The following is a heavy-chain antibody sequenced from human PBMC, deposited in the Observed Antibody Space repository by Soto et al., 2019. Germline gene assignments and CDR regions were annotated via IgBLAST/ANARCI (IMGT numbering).Heavy chain of an antibody. CDR2: IYYSGST. D-gene: IGHD3-10*01. J-gene: IGHJ6*02. Sequence: SETLSLTCTVSGGSICSYYWSWIRQPPGKGLEWIGYIYYSGSTNYNPSLKSRVTISVDTSKNQFSLKLSSVTAADTAVYYCARVLPPTYYYGSGSPLGMDVWGQGTTVTVSS. CDR1: GGSICSYY. CDR3: ARVLPPTYYYGSGSPLGMDV. V-gene: IGHV4-59*01.